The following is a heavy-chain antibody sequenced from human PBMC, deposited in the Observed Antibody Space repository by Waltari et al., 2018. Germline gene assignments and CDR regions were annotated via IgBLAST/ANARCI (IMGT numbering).Heavy chain of an antibody. V-gene: IGHV3-9*02. Sequence: EVQLVEPGGGLVRPGRSRGLSWVPSGFTTNDYAMHWVRQAPGKGREWVSGIYWNSDRIDYADSVKGRFITSRDNAKNSLYLEMNSLRPEDTALYYCGKDISPGGMDVWGQGTAVTVSS. J-gene: IGHJ6*02. CDR3: GKDISPGGMDV. CDR2: IYWNSDRI. CDR1: GFTTNDYA.